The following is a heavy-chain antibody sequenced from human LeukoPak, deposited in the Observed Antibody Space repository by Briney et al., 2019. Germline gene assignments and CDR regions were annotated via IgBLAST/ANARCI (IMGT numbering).Heavy chain of an antibody. V-gene: IGHV1-2*02. CDR3: AAQTYYYDSSGYYYPPGGFDP. Sequence: GASVKVSCKASGYTFTSYGISWVRQAPGQGLEWMGWINPNSGGTNYAQKFQGRVTMTRDTSISTAYMELSRLRSDDTAVYYCAAQTYYYDSSGYYYPPGGFDPWGQGTLVTVSS. D-gene: IGHD3-22*01. J-gene: IGHJ5*02. CDR2: INPNSGGT. CDR1: GYTFTSYG.